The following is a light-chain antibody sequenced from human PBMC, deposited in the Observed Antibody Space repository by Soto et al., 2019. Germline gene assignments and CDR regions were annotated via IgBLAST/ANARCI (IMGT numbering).Light chain of an antibody. J-gene: IGLJ3*02. CDR3: AAWDDSLNGGV. CDR2: SNN. CDR1: SSNIGSNT. Sequence: QSVLTQPPSASGTPGQRVTISCSGSSSNIGSNTVNWYQQLPGTAPKLLIYSNNQRPSGVPDRSSGSKSGTSASLAISGLQSEDEADYYCAAWDDSLNGGVFGGGTKVTVL. V-gene: IGLV1-44*01.